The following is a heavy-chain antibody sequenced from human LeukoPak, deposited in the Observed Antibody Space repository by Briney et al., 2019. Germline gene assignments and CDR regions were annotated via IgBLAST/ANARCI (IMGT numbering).Heavy chain of an antibody. CDR1: GYTFTSYG. J-gene: IGHJ4*02. CDR2: ISGDNGNT. Sequence: ASVTVSCKASGYTFTSYGISWVRQPPGQGLEWIGWISGDNGNTNYAQKLQGRVTMTTDTSTSTAYMELRSLRSDDTAVYYCARSPGYYDILTPDYWGQGTLVTVSS. V-gene: IGHV1-18*01. CDR3: ARSPGYYDILTPDY. D-gene: IGHD3-9*01.